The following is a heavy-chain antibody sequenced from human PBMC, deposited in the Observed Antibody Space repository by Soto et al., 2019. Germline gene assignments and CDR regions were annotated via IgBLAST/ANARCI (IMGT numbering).Heavy chain of an antibody. D-gene: IGHD3-9*01. CDR1: GGSIISGGYY. V-gene: IGHV4-31*03. Sequence: PSETLSLTCTVSGGSIISGGYYFICIRQHPWKGLEWIGYIYYSGNTNANPTLNSRATMSIDTSKNQFSLRLRSVTAADTAVYYCARADYEILTGSYAMDVWGQGTTVTVSS. CDR3: ARADYEILTGSYAMDV. J-gene: IGHJ6*02. CDR2: IYYSGNT.